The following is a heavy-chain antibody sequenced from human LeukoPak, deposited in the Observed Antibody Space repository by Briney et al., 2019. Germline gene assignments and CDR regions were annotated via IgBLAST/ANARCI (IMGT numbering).Heavy chain of an antibody. V-gene: IGHV1-69*13. Sequence: SVKVSCKASGGTFSSYAISWVRQAPGQGLEWMGGIIPIFGTANYAQKFQGRVTITADESTSTAYMELSSLRSEDTAVYYCARDRTRYSDHLDWFDPWGQGTLVTVSS. CDR2: IIPIFGTA. J-gene: IGHJ5*02. D-gene: IGHD5-12*01. CDR1: GGTFSSYA. CDR3: ARDRTRYSDHLDWFDP.